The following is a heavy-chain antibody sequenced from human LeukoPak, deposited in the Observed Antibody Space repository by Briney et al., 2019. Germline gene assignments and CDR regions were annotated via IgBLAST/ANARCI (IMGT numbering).Heavy chain of an antibody. V-gene: IGHV3-21*01. Sequence: KSGGSLRLSCAASGFTFSSYSMNWVRQAPGKGLEWVSSISSSSSYIYYADSVKGRFTISRDNAKNSLYLQMNSLRAEDTAVYYCARDLGPYSSSWYPYYYYGMDVWGQGTTVTVSS. CDR1: GFTFSSYS. CDR3: ARDLGPYSSSWYPYYYYGMDV. CDR2: ISSSSSYI. D-gene: IGHD6-13*01. J-gene: IGHJ6*02.